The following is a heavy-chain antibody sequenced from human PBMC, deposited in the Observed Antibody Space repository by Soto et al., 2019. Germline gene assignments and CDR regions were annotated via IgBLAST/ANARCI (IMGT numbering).Heavy chain of an antibody. V-gene: IGHV1-69*13. Sequence: WASVKVSCKASGGTFSSYAISWVRQAPGQGLEWMGGIIPIFGTANYAQKFQGRVTITADESTSTAYMELSSLRSEDTAVYYCARVHRSGWYYFDYWGQGTLVTVSS. CDR2: IIPIFGTA. CDR1: GGTFSSYA. D-gene: IGHD6-19*01. J-gene: IGHJ4*02. CDR3: ARVHRSGWYYFDY.